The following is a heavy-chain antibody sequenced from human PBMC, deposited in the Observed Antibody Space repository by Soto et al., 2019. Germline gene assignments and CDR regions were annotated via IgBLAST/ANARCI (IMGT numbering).Heavy chain of an antibody. J-gene: IGHJ6*01. CDR2: IYHSGTF. D-gene: IGHD2-15*01. CDR3: VRSVPAATWAYNCMDV. Sequence: QVRLKESGPGLVKPSGTLSLTCAVSGGSVESSSCWSWVRQAPGQGLEWIGEIYHSGTFNYNPSLASRGSASVDKSTNQFSLNLNSVTAAYTAVYYCVRSVPAATWAYNCMDVWGQGTTVTVTS. V-gene: IGHV4-4*02. CDR1: GGSVESSSC.